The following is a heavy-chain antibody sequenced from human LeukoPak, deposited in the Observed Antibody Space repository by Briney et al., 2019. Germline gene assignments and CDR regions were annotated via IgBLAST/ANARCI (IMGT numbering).Heavy chain of an antibody. CDR3: VKDDGWVQYAN. J-gene: IGHJ4*02. D-gene: IGHD5-24*01. CDR2: IRADAVTT. Sequence: HSGGCLRLSCVTSGFIFSHHGMNWVRQAPSKVLEWVSGIRADAVTTYYADSGKGRFIISRDNSKNTVYLQMNSLSAEDAAVYYCVKDDGWVQYANWGQGTLVTVSS. CDR1: GFIFSHHG. V-gene: IGHV3-23*01.